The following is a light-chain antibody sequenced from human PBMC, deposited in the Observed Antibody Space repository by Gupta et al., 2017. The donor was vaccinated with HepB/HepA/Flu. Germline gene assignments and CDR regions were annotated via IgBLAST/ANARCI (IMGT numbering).Light chain of an antibody. CDR1: SSDVGNYDL. V-gene: IGLV2-23*02. CDR3: CSYAPTSLFV. CDR2: EVV. Sequence: QSALTQPVSVSGSPGQSITISCRGSSSDVGNYDLVSWYQHHPGKAPKLIISEVVKRPSGVSYRFSASKSGNTASLTISGLQSDDEATYYCCSYAPTSLFVFGGGTKLTVL. J-gene: IGLJ2*01.